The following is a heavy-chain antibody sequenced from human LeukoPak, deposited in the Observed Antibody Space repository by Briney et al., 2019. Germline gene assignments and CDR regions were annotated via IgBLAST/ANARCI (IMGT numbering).Heavy chain of an antibody. CDR3: ARRYCSGADCYGGDSYYYMDV. J-gene: IGHJ6*03. V-gene: IGHV3-48*03. D-gene: IGHD2-2*01. Sequence: GGSLRLSCAASGFTFSSYEMNWVRQAPGKGLEWVSYISSSGSTIYYADSVKGRFTISIDTPKNQFSLRLTSVTAADTAVYYCARRYCSGADCYGGDSYYYMDVWGKGTTVTISS. CDR1: GFTFSSYE. CDR2: ISSSGSTI.